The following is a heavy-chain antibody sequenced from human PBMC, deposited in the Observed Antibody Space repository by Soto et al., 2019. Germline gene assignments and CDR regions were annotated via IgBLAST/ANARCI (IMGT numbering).Heavy chain of an antibody. V-gene: IGHV4-4*02. CDR3: AGRYSSSWYVGDY. J-gene: IGHJ4*02. CDR2: IYHSGST. CDR1: GGSISSSNW. D-gene: IGHD6-13*01. Sequence: QVQLQESGPGLVKPSGTLSLTCAVSGGSISSSNWWSWVRQPPGKGLEWIGEIYHSGSTNYNPSLKVGAXXSXDMXKNQFSLKMSSVTAADTAVYYCAGRYSSSWYVGDYWGQGTLVTVSS.